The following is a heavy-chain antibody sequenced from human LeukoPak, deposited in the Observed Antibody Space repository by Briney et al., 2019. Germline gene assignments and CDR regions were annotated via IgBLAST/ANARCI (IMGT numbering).Heavy chain of an antibody. CDR1: GGSISSGDYY. Sequence: PSQTLSLTCTVSGGSISSGDYYWSWIRQSPGKGLEWIGYIYYSGSTNYNPSLKSRVTISVDTSKNQFSLKLSSVTAADTAVYYCARTGYSSGWYFDYWGQGTLVTVSS. J-gene: IGHJ4*02. CDR2: IYYSGST. D-gene: IGHD6-19*01. CDR3: ARTGYSSGWYFDY. V-gene: IGHV4-61*08.